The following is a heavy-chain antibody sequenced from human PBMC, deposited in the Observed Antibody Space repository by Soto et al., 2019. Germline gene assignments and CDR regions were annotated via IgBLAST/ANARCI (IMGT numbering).Heavy chain of an antibody. V-gene: IGHV4-59*01. CDR1: GGSISSYY. CDR2: IYYSGST. CDR3: AMLSFSSGENWFDP. J-gene: IGHJ5*02. Sequence: PSETLSLTCTVSGGSISSYYWSWIRQPPGKGLEWIGYIYYSGSTNYNPSLKSRVTISVDTSKNQFSLKLSSVTAADTAVYYCAMLSFSSGENWFDPWGQGTLVTVSS. D-gene: IGHD6-19*01.